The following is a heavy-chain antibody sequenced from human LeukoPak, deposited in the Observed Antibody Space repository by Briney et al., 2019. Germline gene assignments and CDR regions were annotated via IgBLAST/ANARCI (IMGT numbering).Heavy chain of an antibody. J-gene: IGHJ4*02. CDR1: GFTFTSSW. V-gene: IGHV3-7*01. CDR2: IKEDGSEK. D-gene: IGHD3-3*01. Sequence: PGGSLRLSCAASGFTFTSSWMAWVRQAPGKGLEWVANIKEDGSEKYYVDSVKGRFIISRDNSKNTLYLQMNSLRAEDTAVYYCAKDGGGGDYDFWSGYYVGLDYWGQGTLVTVSS. CDR3: AKDGGGGDYDFWSGYYVGLDY.